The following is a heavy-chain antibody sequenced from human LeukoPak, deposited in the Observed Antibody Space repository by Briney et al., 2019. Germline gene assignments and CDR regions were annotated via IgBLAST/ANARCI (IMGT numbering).Heavy chain of an antibody. CDR1: RFTFSSHW. CDR2: VRGDGSNT. V-gene: IGHV3-74*01. D-gene: IGHD4-17*01. Sequence: GGSLRLSCAASRFTFSSHWMHWVRQSPGKGLVWVSRVRGDGSNTGYADSVKGRFTISRDNAKNTLYLQMNSLRADDTAVYYCARDATGVYGVVGYWGQGTLVTVSS. CDR3: ARDATGVYGVVGY. J-gene: IGHJ4*02.